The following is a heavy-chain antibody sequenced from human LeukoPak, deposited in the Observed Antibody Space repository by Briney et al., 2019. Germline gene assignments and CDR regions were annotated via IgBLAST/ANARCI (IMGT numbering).Heavy chain of an antibody. CDR1: GYTFTSYD. CDR3: ATTVRGVITPHLDY. V-gene: IGHV1-8*01. Sequence: ASVKVSCKASGYTFTSYDINWVRQATGQGLEWMGWMNPNSGNTGYAQKFQGRVTMTRNTSISTAYMELSSLGSEDTAVYYCATTVRGVITPHLDYWGQGTLVTVSS. CDR2: MNPNSGNT. D-gene: IGHD3-10*01. J-gene: IGHJ4*02.